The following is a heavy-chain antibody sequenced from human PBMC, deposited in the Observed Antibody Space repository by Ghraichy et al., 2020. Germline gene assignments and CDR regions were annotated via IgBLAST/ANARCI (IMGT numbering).Heavy chain of an antibody. CDR2: ISGGGDYI. J-gene: IGHJ4*02. V-gene: IGHV3-23*01. D-gene: IGHD2/OR15-2a*01. Sequence: GGSLRLSCEASGFTFSSYAMTWVRQPPGKGLEWLSAISGGGDYIYYADSVKGRFTISRDNPKNTLYLQMNSLRVEDTAVYFCAKNLRDGHPFYEYWGQGARVTXXS. CDR1: GFTFSSYA. CDR3: AKNLRDGHPFYEY.